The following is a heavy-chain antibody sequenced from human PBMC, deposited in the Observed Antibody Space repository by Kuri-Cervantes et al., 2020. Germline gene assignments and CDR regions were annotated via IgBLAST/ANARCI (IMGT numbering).Heavy chain of an antibody. J-gene: IGHJ4*02. CDR1: GFTFTSSA. Sequence: KISCKASGFTFTSSAMQWVRQARGQRLEWIGWIVVGSGNTNYAQKLQGRVTMTTDTSTSTAYMELRSLRSDDTAVYYCARDGYNLEGVDYWGQGTLVTVSS. CDR3: ARDGYNLEGVDY. D-gene: IGHD5-24*01. CDR2: IVVGSGNT. V-gene: IGHV1-58*02.